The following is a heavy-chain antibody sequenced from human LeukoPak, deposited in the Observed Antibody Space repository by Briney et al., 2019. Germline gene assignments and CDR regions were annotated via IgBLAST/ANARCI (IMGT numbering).Heavy chain of an antibody. CDR3: ARGGWVFFMALRGVRY. Sequence: GASVKVSCKASGYNFTSYGISWVRQAPGQGLEWLGWISGYNGNTNFAQKFQGRLTMTTDTLTDTAYMELRSLTSDDTAVYFCARGGWVFFMALRGVRYWGQGTLLTVSS. CDR2: ISGYNGNT. J-gene: IGHJ4*02. D-gene: IGHD3-10*01. CDR1: GYNFTSYG. V-gene: IGHV1-18*01.